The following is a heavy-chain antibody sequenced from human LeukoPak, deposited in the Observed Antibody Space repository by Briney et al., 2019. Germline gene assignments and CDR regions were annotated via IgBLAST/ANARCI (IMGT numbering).Heavy chain of an antibody. V-gene: IGHV4-4*02. D-gene: IGHD3-22*01. Sequence: SGTLSLTCVVSGDSISSSHWWTWVRQPPGKGLEWIGELSHLGKTNYNPSPQSRVTISVDKSKNQFSLRLTSMTVADTAVYYCARGHYDTGGYYSGFFDFWGQGTLVTVSS. J-gene: IGHJ4*02. CDR1: GDSISSSHW. CDR2: LSHLGKT. CDR3: ARGHYDTGGYYSGFFDF.